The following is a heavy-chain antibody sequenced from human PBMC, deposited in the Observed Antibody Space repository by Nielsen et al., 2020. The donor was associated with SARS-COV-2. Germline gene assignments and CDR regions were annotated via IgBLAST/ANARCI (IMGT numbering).Heavy chain of an antibody. CDR3: ARVLKVGNSTPG. D-gene: IGHD2/OR15-2a*01. J-gene: IGHJ4*02. CDR2: IYYSGST. CDR1: GGSISSGDYY. V-gene: IGHV4-30-4*01. Sequence: SETLSLTCTVSGGSISSGDYYWTWIRQPPGKGLEWIGYIYYSGSTYYNPSLKSRVTISVDTSKNQFSLKLSSVTAADTAVYYCARVLKVGNSTPGWGQGTLVTVSS.